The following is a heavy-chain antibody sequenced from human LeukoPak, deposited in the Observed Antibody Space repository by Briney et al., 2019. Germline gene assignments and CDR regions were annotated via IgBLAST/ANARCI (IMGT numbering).Heavy chain of an antibody. J-gene: IGHJ4*02. Sequence: GGSLRLSCAASGFTFRDYSMNWVRHVPGKGLEWISSMSSRGTYIYYADAVKGRSTISRDNTQSSVFLQMNSLRVDDTAIYYCARELSWGFSFDYWGQGTLVTVSS. CDR3: ARELSWGFSFDY. V-gene: IGHV3-21*01. CDR2: MSSRGTYI. CDR1: GFTFRDYS. D-gene: IGHD3-10*01.